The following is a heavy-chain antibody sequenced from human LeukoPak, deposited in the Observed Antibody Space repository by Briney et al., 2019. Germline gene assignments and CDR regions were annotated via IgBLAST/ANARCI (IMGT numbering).Heavy chain of an antibody. CDR2: ITPGGST. CDR3: ASGSWDLYRHGPHWHSDL. CDR1: RGAFSGFF. V-gene: IGHV4-34*01. Sequence: KPSGTLSLTCAVYRGAFSGFFWTRVRQPPGKGLGWIGDITPGGSTNYNSSPKSRLSMSLDSSRDQFSLKLSLVTAADTAVYYCASGSWDLYRHGPHWHSDLWRVGTLVIVSS. D-gene: IGHD1-26*01. J-gene: IGHJ2*01.